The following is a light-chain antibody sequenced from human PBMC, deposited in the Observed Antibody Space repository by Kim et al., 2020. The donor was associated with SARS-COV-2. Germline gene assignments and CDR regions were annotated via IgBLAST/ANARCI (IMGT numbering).Light chain of an antibody. J-gene: IGKJ5*01. V-gene: IGKV1-27*01. CDR2: AAS. Sequence: DIQMTQSPSSLSASVGDRVTITCRASQGISNYLAWYQQKSGKVPQLLIYAASTLQSGVPSRFSGSGSGTDFTLTISSLQADDVATYYCQKYQSAPFTFGQGTRLEIK. CDR3: QKYQSAPFT. CDR1: QGISNY.